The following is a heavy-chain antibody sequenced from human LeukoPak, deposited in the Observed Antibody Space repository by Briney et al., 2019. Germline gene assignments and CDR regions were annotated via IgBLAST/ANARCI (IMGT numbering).Heavy chain of an antibody. CDR1: GFTFTSSA. J-gene: IGHJ4*02. CDR3: AALWDTRGGYFDY. CDR2: IVVGSDNT. D-gene: IGHD3-10*01. V-gene: IGHV1-58*01. Sequence: SVKVSCQASGFTFTSSALQWVRQARGQRLEWIGWIVVGSDNTNYAQKYQERVTITRDMSTSTAYMELSSLRSEDTAVYDCAALWDTRGGYFDYWGRGTVVTVSS.